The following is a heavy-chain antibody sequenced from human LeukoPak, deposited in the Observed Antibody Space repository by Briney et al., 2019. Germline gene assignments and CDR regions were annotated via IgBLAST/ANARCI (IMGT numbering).Heavy chain of an antibody. V-gene: IGHV3-7*01. Sequence: GGSLRLTCAASGFTFNTYWMTWVRQTPGKGLEWVANIKEDGSQKNYVDSVRGRFTISRDNAKNSLYLQMNSLRAEDTAVYYCARDGFSSAINSWGQGTLVTVSS. CDR1: GFTFNTYW. J-gene: IGHJ4*02. CDR3: ARDGFSSAINS. D-gene: IGHD2-21*02. CDR2: IKEDGSQK.